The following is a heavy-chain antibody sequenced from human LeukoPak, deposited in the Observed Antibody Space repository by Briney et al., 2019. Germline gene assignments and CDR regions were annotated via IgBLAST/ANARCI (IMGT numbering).Heavy chain of an antibody. J-gene: IGHJ4*02. CDR1: GYTFSSYA. Sequence: GASVKVSCKASGYTFSSYATHWVRQAPGQRLEWMGWINAGNGHTEYSQKFQGRVTFTRDTSASTAYMELSSLRSEDMAVYYCAIQIRGVVYWGLGTLVTVSS. CDR2: INAGNGHT. V-gene: IGHV1-3*01. D-gene: IGHD3-10*01. CDR3: AIQIRGVVY.